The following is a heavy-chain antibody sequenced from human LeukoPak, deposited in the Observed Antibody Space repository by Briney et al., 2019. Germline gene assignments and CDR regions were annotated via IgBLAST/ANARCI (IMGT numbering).Heavy chain of an antibody. Sequence: PSETLSLTCTVSGGSISSYYWSWIRQPPGKGLEWIGYIYYSGSTNYNPSLKSRVTISVDTSKNQFSLKLSSVTAADTAVYYCARLGHDYGDYGYYFDYWGQGTLVTVSS. CDR3: ARLGHDYGDYGYYFDY. CDR1: GGSISSYY. V-gene: IGHV4-59*08. J-gene: IGHJ4*02. D-gene: IGHD4-17*01. CDR2: IYYSGST.